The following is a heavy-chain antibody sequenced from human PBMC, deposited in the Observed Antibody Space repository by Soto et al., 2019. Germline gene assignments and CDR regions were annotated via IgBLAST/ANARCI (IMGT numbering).Heavy chain of an antibody. J-gene: IGHJ4*02. CDR2: IYPGDHET. V-gene: IGHV5-51*01. Sequence: PGESLKISCQSSGYTFSNFWIGWVRQLPGKGLEWMGIIYPGDHETRYSPSFHGKVTISADRSINTAYLQWNSLEASDTAFYFCVRSPRSSPYFDYWGQGALVTVSS. CDR1: GYTFSNFW. D-gene: IGHD6-13*01. CDR3: VRSPRSSPYFDY.